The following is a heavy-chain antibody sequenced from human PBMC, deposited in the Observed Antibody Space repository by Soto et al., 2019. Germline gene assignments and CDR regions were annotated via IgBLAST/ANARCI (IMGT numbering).Heavy chain of an antibody. J-gene: IGHJ4*02. CDR1: GFTFSSYD. V-gene: IGHV3-13*01. CDR3: ARGGRHYDSTGSIDY. CDR2: IGIAGDT. D-gene: IGHD3-22*01. Sequence: EVQVVESGGGLVQPGGSLRLSCVASGFTFSSYDMHWVRQVTGKGLEWVSTIGIAGDTYYPVSVKGRFTISRENAKNSLYLQVNSLTAGDTAVYFCARGGRHYDSTGSIDYWGQGTLVTVSS.